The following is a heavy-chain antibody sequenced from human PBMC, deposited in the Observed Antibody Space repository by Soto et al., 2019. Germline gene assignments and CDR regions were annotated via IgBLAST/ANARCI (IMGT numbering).Heavy chain of an antibody. CDR1: GYTFTNYG. Sequence: QVQLVQSGPEVKRPGAAVKVSCEASGYTFTNYGVTWVRQAPGQGLEWMGWVSGFNGNTNYAQKFRGRVTMTRDTSTRTAYMELRSLRSDDTAMYYCARETEDYWGQGTLVTVSS. V-gene: IGHV1-18*01. CDR2: VSGFNGNT. CDR3: ARETEDY. J-gene: IGHJ4*02.